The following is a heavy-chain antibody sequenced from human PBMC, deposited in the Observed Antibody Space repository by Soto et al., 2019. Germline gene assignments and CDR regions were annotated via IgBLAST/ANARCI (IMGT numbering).Heavy chain of an antibody. CDR1: GFTFSYYA. Sequence: LRLSCAGSGFTFSYYAMSWVRQAPGKGLEWVSAISGSGDNTYYADSVKGRFTISRDNSKNTLSLQMNSLRAEDTAVYYCAEGESSSSGVYHYYGMDVWGQGTTVTVSS. CDR2: ISGSGDNT. V-gene: IGHV3-23*01. J-gene: IGHJ6*02. CDR3: AEGESSSSGVYHYYGMDV. D-gene: IGHD6-6*01.